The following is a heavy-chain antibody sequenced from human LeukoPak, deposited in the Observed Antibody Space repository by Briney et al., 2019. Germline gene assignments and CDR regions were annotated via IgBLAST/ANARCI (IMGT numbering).Heavy chain of an antibody. CDR1: GFTFSSYS. Sequence: GGSLRLSCAASGFTFSSYSMNWVRQAPGKGLEWVSSISSSSSYIYYADSVKGRFTISRDNAKNSLYLQMNSLRAEDTAVYYCARDLSARGRSYVGDAFDIWGQGTMVTVSS. CDR3: ARDLSARGRSYVGDAFDI. J-gene: IGHJ3*02. V-gene: IGHV3-21*01. D-gene: IGHD1-26*01. CDR2: ISSSSSYI.